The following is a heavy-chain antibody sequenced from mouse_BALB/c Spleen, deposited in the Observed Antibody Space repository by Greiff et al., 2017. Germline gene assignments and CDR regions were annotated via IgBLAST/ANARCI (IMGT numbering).Heavy chain of an antibody. CDR2: INPSSGYT. D-gene: IGHD2-1*01. CDR3: ASPYGNYWYFDV. J-gene: IGHJ1*01. CDR1: GYTFTSYT. V-gene: IGHV1-4*01. Sequence: QVQLQQSGAELARPGASVKMSCKASGYTFTSYTMHWVKQRPGQGLEWIGYINPSSGYTNYNQKFKDKATLTADKSSSTAYMQLSSLTSEDSAVYYCASPYGNYWYFDVWGAGTTVTVSS.